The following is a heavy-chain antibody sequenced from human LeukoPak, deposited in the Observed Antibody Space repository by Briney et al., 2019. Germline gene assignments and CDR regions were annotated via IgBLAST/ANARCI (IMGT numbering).Heavy chain of an antibody. CDR1: GYTFTSYY. CDR3: AREGNSGSYSPVGFAFHI. J-gene: IGHJ3*02. Sequence: VASVKVSCKASGYTFTSYYMHWVRQAPGQGLEWMGIINPSGGSTSYAQKFQGRVTMTRDTSTSTVYMELSSLRSEDTAVYYCAREGNSGSYSPVGFAFHIWGQGTMVTVSS. V-gene: IGHV1-46*03. CDR2: INPSGGST. D-gene: IGHD1-26*01.